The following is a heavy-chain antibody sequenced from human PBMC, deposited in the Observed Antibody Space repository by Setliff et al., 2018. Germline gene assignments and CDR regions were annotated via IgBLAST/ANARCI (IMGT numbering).Heavy chain of an antibody. CDR2: IYYTGST. D-gene: IGHD3-22*01. Sequence: SETLSLTCTVSGVSISSHYWSWVRQPPGKGLECIGDIYYTGSTKYNPSLWSRLTMSIDTSKNQFSLKLTSVTAADTAVYYCARGDDFHDGSGYYNPWGQGTLVTVSS. V-gene: IGHV4-59*11. J-gene: IGHJ5*02. CDR1: GVSISSHY. CDR3: ARGDDFHDGSGYYNP.